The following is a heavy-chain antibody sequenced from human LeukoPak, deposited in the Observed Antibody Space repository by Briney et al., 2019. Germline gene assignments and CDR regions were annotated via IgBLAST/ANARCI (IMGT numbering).Heavy chain of an antibody. Sequence: SETLSLTCTVSGGSISSNYWSWIRQPPGKGLEWVGYIYYSGSTNYNPSLKSRVTISVDTSKNQFSLKLSSVTAADTAVYYCARGNGYGYYYYYYGMDVWGQGTTVTVSS. J-gene: IGHJ6*02. CDR3: ARGNGYGYYYYYYGMDV. CDR1: GGSISSNY. V-gene: IGHV4-59*01. CDR2: IYYSGST. D-gene: IGHD5-18*01.